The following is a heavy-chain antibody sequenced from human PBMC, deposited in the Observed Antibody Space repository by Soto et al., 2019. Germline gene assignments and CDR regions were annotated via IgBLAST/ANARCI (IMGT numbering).Heavy chain of an antibody. D-gene: IGHD3-9*01. CDR2: ISSSSSYI. V-gene: IGHV3-21*01. Sequence: GGSLRLSCAASGFTFISYSMNWVRQAPWKGLEWVSSISSSSSYIYYADSVKGRFTISRDNAKNSLYLQMNSLRAEDTAVYYCARIPNFDILTGTEIKFDSWGQGKMVPV. J-gene: IGHJ3*02. CDR1: GFTFISYS. CDR3: ARIPNFDILTGTEIKFDS.